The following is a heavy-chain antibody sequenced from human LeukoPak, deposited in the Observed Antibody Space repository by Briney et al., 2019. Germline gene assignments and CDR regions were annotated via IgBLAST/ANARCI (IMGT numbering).Heavy chain of an antibody. Sequence: GWSLRLSCAASGFTFSDYAMHWVRQAPGKGLEWVAVIWYDGSNRYDADSVKGRFTISRDNSKNMMSLQMNSLRAEDTAVYYCARDRFMVRGVMVGTFDLWGQGTMVTVSS. CDR3: ARDRFMVRGVMVGTFDL. CDR1: GFTFSDYA. V-gene: IGHV3-33*01. D-gene: IGHD3-10*01. CDR2: IWYDGSNR. J-gene: IGHJ3*01.